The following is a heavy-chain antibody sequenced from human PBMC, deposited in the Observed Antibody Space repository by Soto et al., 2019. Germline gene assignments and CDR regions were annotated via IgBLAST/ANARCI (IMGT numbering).Heavy chain of an antibody. D-gene: IGHD3-22*01. J-gene: IGHJ4*02. Sequence: GASVKVSCKASGGTFSSYAISWVRQAPGQGLEWMGGIIPIFGTANYAQKFQGRVTITADESTSTAYMELSSLRSEDTAVYYCARFRRYDYYDSSGYYEDYWGQGTLVTVS. CDR2: IIPIFGTA. CDR1: GGTFSSYA. V-gene: IGHV1-69*13. CDR3: ARFRRYDYYDSSGYYEDY.